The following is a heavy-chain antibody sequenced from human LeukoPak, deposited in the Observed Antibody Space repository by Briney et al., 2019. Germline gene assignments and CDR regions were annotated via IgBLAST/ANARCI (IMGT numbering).Heavy chain of an antibody. CDR1: GFTFDDYA. D-gene: IGHD3-22*01. V-gene: IGHV3-43*02. Sequence: GGSLRLSCAASGFTFDDYAMHWVRQAPGKGLEWVSLISGDGGSTYYADSVKGRFTISRDNAKNSLYLQMNSLRAEDTAVYYCAGGAYDSSGYYYYYWGQGTLVTVSS. CDR2: ISGDGGST. CDR3: AGGAYDSSGYYYYY. J-gene: IGHJ4*02.